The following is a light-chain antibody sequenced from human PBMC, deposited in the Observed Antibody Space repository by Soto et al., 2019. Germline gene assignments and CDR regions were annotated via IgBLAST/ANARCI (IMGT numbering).Light chain of an antibody. V-gene: IGKV1-39*01. CDR1: QSISSY. J-gene: IGKJ1*01. Sequence: DIHITQSPASLSASVGDRVTLTCRASQSISSYLHWYQQKPGKAPKLLIYAASSLQSGVPSRFSGSGSGTDFTLTISSLQPEDFATYYCQQSYNTPWTFGQGTKVDI. CDR2: AAS. CDR3: QQSYNTPWT.